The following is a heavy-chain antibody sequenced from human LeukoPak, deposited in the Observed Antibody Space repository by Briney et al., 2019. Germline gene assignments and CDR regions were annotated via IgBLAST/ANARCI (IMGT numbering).Heavy chain of an antibody. J-gene: IGHJ4*02. CDR1: GFTFSNYG. V-gene: IGHV3-30*02. Sequence: GGPLRLSCAASGFTFSNYGMHWVSQAPGKGLEWVALVRYDGSKKDYGDSVKGRFTISRDNSKNMVYLQMNSLRVEDTAMYYCVRTGETERFEYWGQGALVTVSS. CDR3: VRTGETERFEY. CDR2: VRYDGSKK. D-gene: IGHD3/OR15-3a*01.